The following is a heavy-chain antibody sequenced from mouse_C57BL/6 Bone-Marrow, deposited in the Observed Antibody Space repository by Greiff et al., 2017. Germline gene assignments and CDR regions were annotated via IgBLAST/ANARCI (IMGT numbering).Heavy chain of an antibody. V-gene: IGHV5-12*01. CDR1: GFTFSDYY. CDR3: AGALVWDFDV. Sequence: EVQLVESGGGLVQPGGSLKLSCAASGFTFSDYYMYWVRQTPEKRLEWVAYISNGGGSTYYPDTVKGRFTISRDNAKNTLYLQMSRLKSEDTAMYCCAGALVWDFDVWGTGTTVTVAS. CDR2: ISNGGGST. J-gene: IGHJ1*03.